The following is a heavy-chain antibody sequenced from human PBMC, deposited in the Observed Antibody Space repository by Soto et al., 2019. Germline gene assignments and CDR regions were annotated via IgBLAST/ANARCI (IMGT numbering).Heavy chain of an antibody. V-gene: IGHV1-69*12. CDR2: IIPIFGTA. D-gene: IGHD2-15*01. CDR1: GGTFSSYA. CDR3: ASDGCIVGSCFPPLYNHGMDV. J-gene: IGHJ6*02. Sequence: QVQLVQSGAEVKKPGSSVKVSCKASGGTFSSYAISWVRQAPGQGLEWMGGIIPIFGTANYAQKFQGRVTITAAEATSTAYMELSSLSSEDTAVYYCASDGCIVGSCFPPLYNHGMDVWGPGTTVTVSS.